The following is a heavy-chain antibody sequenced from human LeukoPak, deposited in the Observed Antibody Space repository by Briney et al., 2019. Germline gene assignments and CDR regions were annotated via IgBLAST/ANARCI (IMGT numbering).Heavy chain of an antibody. Sequence: GGSLRLSCAASGFTFRTYWMHWVRQAPGKGLVWVSRISGDGRSTGYADFVKGRFTISRDNAKNTLFLQIHSLRVEDTAVYYCAAFYYDPAYWGQGTLVTVSS. D-gene: IGHD3-22*01. J-gene: IGHJ4*02. V-gene: IGHV3-74*01. CDR3: AAFYYDPAY. CDR1: GFTFRTYW. CDR2: ISGDGRST.